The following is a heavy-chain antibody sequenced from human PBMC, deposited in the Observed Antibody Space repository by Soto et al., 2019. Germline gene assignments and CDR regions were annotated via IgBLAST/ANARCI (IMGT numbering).Heavy chain of an antibody. V-gene: IGHV4-31*03. Sequence: PSESLCLTCTVSGVSLSSGAYYWSWIRLHTGKGLEWIGYIYYSGSSYYNPFLESRVTLSVDTSTKHFSLKVSSVTAADTAVYYCARANYFESSGPFDYWGPGTLVTVSS. CDR3: ARANYFESSGPFDY. J-gene: IGHJ4*02. CDR1: GVSLSSGAYY. CDR2: IYYSGSS. D-gene: IGHD3-22*01.